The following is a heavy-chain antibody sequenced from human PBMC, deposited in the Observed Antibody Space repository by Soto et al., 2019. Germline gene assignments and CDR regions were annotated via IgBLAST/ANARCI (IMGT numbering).Heavy chain of an antibody. V-gene: IGHV4-30-2*01. CDR3: ARERSSGNFDY. CDR1: GGSISIGGYS. CDR2: IYHSGST. J-gene: IGHJ4*02. Sequence: PSETLSLTCAVSGGSISIGGYSWSWIRQPPGKGLEWIGYIYHSGSTYYNPSLKSRVTISVDRSKNQFSLKLSSVTAADTAVYYCARERSSGNFDYWGQGTLVTVSS. D-gene: IGHD6-13*01.